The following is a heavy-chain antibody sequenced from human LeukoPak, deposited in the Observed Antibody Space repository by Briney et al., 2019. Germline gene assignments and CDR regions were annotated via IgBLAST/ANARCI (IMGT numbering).Heavy chain of an antibody. CDR2: IYSSGST. CDR1: GGSISSYY. CDR3: ARHKNYYGSGTYRFGP. V-gene: IGHV4-59*08. Sequence: SETLSLTCTVSGGSISSYYWSWIRQPPGKGLEWIGYIYSSGSTNYNPSLKSRVIISVDTSKNQFSLKLSSVTAADTAIYYCARHKNYYGSGTYRFGPWGQGTLVTVSS. D-gene: IGHD3-10*01. J-gene: IGHJ5*02.